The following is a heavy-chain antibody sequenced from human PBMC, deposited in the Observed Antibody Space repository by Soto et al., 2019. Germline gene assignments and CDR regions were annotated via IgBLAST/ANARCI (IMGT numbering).Heavy chain of an antibody. Sequence: QVQLQESGPGLVKPSQTLSLTCTVSGGSISSGGYYWSWIRQHPGKGLEWIGYIYYSGSTYYNPSLKSRVTRSVDTSKNQFSLKLSSVTAADTAVYYCARGYDRLRFLIYDWGQGTLVTVSS. CDR3: ARGYDRLRFLIYD. CDR2: IYYSGST. J-gene: IGHJ4*02. V-gene: IGHV4-31*03. CDR1: GGSISSGGYY. D-gene: IGHD3-3*01.